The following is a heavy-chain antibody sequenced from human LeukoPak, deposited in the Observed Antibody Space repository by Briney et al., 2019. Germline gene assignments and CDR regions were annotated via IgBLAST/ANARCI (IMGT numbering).Heavy chain of an antibody. J-gene: IGHJ3*02. Sequence: PSPTLSLTCTVSGGSISSGSYYWRWIRQPAGKGMEWIGRIYTSGSTNYNPSLKSRVTISVDTSKNQFSLKLSSVTAADTAVYYCAREVAAAGDAFDIWGQGTMVTVSS. CDR2: IYTSGST. V-gene: IGHV4-61*02. CDR1: GGSISSGSYY. D-gene: IGHD6-13*01. CDR3: AREVAAAGDAFDI.